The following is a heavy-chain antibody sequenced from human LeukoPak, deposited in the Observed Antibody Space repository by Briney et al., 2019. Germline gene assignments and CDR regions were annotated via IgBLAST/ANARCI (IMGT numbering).Heavy chain of an antibody. Sequence: ASVKVSCKASGYTFSSDGISWVRQAPGQGLEWMGWISAYNGNTNYAQKLQGRVTMTTDTSTSTAYMELRSLRSDDTAVYYCARMRPSYYYYYMDVWGKGTTVTISS. CDR1: GYTFSSDG. CDR3: ARMRPSYYYYYMDV. CDR2: ISAYNGNT. J-gene: IGHJ6*03. V-gene: IGHV1-18*01.